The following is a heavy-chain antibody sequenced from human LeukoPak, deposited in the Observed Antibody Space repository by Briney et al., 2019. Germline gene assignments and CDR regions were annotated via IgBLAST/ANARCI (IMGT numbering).Heavy chain of an antibody. CDR1: GGTFSSYA. Sequence: GASVKVSCKASGGTFSSYAISWVRQAPGQGLEWMGGIIPIFGTANYAQKFQGRVTITADKSTSTAYMELSSLRSEDTAVYYCARVVGLTGYSSNWYSGYYYYMDVWGKGTTVTVSS. D-gene: IGHD6-13*01. CDR3: ARVVGLTGYSSNWYSGYYYYMDV. CDR2: IIPIFGTA. V-gene: IGHV1-69*06. J-gene: IGHJ6*03.